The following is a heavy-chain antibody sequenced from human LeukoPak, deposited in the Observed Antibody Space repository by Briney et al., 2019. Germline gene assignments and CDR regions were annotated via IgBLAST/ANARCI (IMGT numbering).Heavy chain of an antibody. CDR2: INPNSGGT. V-gene: IGHV1-2*02. Sequence: ASVKVSCKASGYTFTGYYMHWVRQAPGQGLEWMGWINPNSGGTNYAQKFQGRVTMTRDTSISTAYMELSRLRSDDTAVYYCARTRVDDILTGYPYYYYYMDVWGKGTTATISS. CDR3: ARTRVDDILTGYPYYYYYMDV. J-gene: IGHJ6*03. D-gene: IGHD3-9*01. CDR1: GYTFTGYY.